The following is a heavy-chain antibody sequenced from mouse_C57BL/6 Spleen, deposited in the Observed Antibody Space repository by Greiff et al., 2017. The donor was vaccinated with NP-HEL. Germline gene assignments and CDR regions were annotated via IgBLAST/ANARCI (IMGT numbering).Heavy chain of an antibody. CDR2: IDPSDSYT. CDR1: GYTFTSYW. CDR3: ARYYGSSPNWYFDV. V-gene: IGHV1-69*01. Sequence: QVQLQQPGAELVMPGASVKLSCKASGYTFTSYWMHWVKQRPGQGLEWIGEIDPSDSYTNYNQKFKGKSTLTVDKSSSTAYMQLSSLTSEDSAVYYCARYYGSSPNWYFDVWGTGTTVTVSS. D-gene: IGHD1-1*01. J-gene: IGHJ1*03.